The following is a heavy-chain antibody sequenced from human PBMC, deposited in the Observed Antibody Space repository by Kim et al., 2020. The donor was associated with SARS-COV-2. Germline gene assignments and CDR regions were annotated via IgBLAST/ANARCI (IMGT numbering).Heavy chain of an antibody. CDR2: ISSSGSTI. Sequence: GGSLRLSCAASGFTFSDYYMSWIRQAPGKGLEWVSYISSSGSTIYYADSVKGRFTISRDNAKNSLYLQMNSLRAEDTAVYYCARVDIVVVPAAKRGYYYYGMDVWGQGTTVTVSS. D-gene: IGHD2-2*01. CDR1: GFTFSDYY. J-gene: IGHJ6*02. CDR3: ARVDIVVVPAAKRGYYYYGMDV. V-gene: IGHV3-11*01.